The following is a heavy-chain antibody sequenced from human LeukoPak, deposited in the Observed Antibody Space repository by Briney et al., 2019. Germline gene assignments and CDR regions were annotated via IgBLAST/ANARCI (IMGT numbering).Heavy chain of an antibody. CDR3: GRAAGYNYYMDV. V-gene: IGHV4-38-2*02. CDR2: IYHSGTT. CDR1: AYSISSTYY. Sequence: SETLSLTCTVSAYSISSTYYWGWIRQPPGKGLQWIGSIYHSGTTYYNPSLKSRVTISVDTSKNQFSLKLSSVTAADTAVYYCGRAAGYNYYMDVWGKGTTVTISS. J-gene: IGHJ6*03. D-gene: IGHD6-13*01.